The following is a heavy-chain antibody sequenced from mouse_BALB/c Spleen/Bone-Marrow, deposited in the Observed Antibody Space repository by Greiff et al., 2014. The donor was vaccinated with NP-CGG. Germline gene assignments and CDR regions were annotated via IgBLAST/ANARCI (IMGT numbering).Heavy chain of an antibody. CDR2: IHPSDSET. CDR1: GYSFTSYW. J-gene: IGHJ2*01. D-gene: IGHD4-1*01. V-gene: IGHV1-61*01. CDR3: ARRERTGMNY. Sequence: QVQLKHSSGAELVRPGASVKLSCKAPGYSFTSYWMNWVKQRPGQGLEWIGMIHPSDSETRLNQKFKDKATLTVDKSSSTAYMQLSSPTSEDSAVYYCARRERTGMNYWGQGTTLTVSS.